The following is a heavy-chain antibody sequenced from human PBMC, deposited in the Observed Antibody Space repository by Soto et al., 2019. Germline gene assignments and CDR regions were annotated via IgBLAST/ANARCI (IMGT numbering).Heavy chain of an antibody. Sequence: GESLKISCKGFGYSFDNYWIGWVRQMPGKGLEWMGVIYPGDSDTRYSPSFQGQVTISADKFISTAYLQWRSLEASDTAMYYCARNQLRQFYYGMDVWGQGTTVTVSP. CDR1: GYSFDNYW. J-gene: IGHJ6*01. CDR2: IYPGDSDT. D-gene: IGHD3-10*01. V-gene: IGHV5-51*01. CDR3: ARNQLRQFYYGMDV.